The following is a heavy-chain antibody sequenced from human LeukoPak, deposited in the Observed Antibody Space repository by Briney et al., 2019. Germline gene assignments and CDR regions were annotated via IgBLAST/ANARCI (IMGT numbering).Heavy chain of an antibody. CDR2: ISWNSGSI. CDR3: AKGLGSSSWFSFDY. V-gene: IGHV3-9*03. Sequence: GGSLRLSCAASGFTFDDCAMRWVRQAPGEGLEWVSGISWNSGSIGYADSVKGRFTISRDNAKNSLYLQMNSLRAEDMALYYCAKGLGSSSWFSFDYWGQGTLVTVSS. J-gene: IGHJ4*02. D-gene: IGHD6-13*01. CDR1: GFTFDDCA.